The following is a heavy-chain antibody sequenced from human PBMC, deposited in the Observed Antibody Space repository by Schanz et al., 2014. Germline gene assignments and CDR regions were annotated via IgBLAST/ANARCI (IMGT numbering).Heavy chain of an antibody. CDR2: INPNSGDT. Sequence: QVQLVQSGAEVKKPGASVKVSCKASGYTFTSYGISWVRQAPGQGLEWMGWINPNSGDTNYAQKFQGWVTMTRDTSISTAYMEVSRLKSDDTAVYYCARLSVAGRPHVNYWYFDLWGGGTLVTVSS. CDR3: ARLSVAGRPHVNYWYFDL. D-gene: IGHD6-19*01. V-gene: IGHV1-2*04. J-gene: IGHJ2*01. CDR1: GYTFTSYG.